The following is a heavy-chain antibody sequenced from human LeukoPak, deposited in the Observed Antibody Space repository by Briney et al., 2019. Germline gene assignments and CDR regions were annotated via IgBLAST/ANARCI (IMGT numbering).Heavy chain of an antibody. CDR2: TYYRSKWYN. CDR3: ARGVYPRNDFWSGPIVTSGYYFYYYMDV. D-gene: IGHD3-3*01. CDR1: GDSVSSNSAA. V-gene: IGHV6-1*01. J-gene: IGHJ6*03. Sequence: PSQTLSLTCAISGDSVSSNSAAWNWIRQSPSRGLEWLGRTYYRSKWYNDYAVSVKSRITINPDTSKNQFSLQLNSVTPEDTAVYYCARGVYPRNDFWSGPIVTSGYYFYYYMDVWGKGTTVTVSS.